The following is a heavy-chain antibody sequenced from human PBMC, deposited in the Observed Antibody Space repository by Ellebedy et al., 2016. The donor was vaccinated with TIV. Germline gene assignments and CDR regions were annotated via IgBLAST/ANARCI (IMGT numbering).Heavy chain of an antibody. V-gene: IGHV1-8*01. CDR2: MNPNSGNT. J-gene: IGHJ6*02. CDR1: GYTFSTYD. Sequence: AASVKVSCKASGYTFSTYDINWVRQATGQGLEWMGWMNPNSGNTGYAQNFQGRVTMTRNTSISTAYMELSSLTSEDTAVYYCARQVSGMDVWGQGTTVLVSS. CDR3: ARQVSGMDV.